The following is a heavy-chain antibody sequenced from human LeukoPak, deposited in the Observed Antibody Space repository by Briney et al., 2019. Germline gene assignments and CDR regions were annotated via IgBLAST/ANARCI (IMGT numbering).Heavy chain of an antibody. CDR2: MNPNSGRT. V-gene: IGHV1-8*01. CDR3: ARGLGDYNTDWFPVSGY. CDR1: GYTLTSYD. Sequence: GASVKVSCKASGYTLTSYDINWVRQATGQGLEWMGWMNPNSGRTGYAQNFQGRITITRNTSISTAYMELSSLRSEDTAIYYCARGLGDYNTDWFPVSGYWGQGTPVTVSS. J-gene: IGHJ4*02. D-gene: IGHD3-9*01.